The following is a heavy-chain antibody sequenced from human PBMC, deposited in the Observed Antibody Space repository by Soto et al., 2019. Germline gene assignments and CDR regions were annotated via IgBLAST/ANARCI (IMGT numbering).Heavy chain of an antibody. CDR1: GFSFSTYS. D-gene: IGHD2-15*01. J-gene: IGHJ2*01. V-gene: IGHV3-21*01. CDR3: ASTVVIPLGFDL. Sequence: TGGSLRLSCAAFGFSFSTYSMSWVRQAPGKGLEWVSSISPSSRYIYYADSVKGRFTISRDNAHNSLSLQMNSLSPEDTAMYYCASTVVIPLGFDLWGRGTLVTVSS. CDR2: ISPSSRYI.